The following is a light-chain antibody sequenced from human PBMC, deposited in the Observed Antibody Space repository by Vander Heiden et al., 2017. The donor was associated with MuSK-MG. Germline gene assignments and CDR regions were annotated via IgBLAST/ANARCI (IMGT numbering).Light chain of an antibody. CDR2: DAS. V-gene: IGKV3-11*01. CDR3: QQRSNWPPWT. CDR1: QSVSSY. J-gene: IGKJ1*01. Sequence: EIVLTQSPATLSLSPGERATLSCRASQSVSSYLAWYQQKPGQAPRLLIYDASNRATGIPARFSGSGYGTDFTLTISSLDPEDFAVYYCQQRSNWPPWTFGQGTKVXIK.